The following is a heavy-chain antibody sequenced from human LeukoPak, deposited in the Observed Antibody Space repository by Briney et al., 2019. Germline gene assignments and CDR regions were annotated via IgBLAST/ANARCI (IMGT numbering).Heavy chain of an antibody. CDR2: INHSGST. CDR1: GGSFSGYY. V-gene: IGHV4-34*01. Sequence: PSETLSLTCAVYGGSFSGYYWSWIRQPPGKGLEWIGEINHSGSTNYNPSLKSRVTISVDTSKNQFSLKLSSVTAADTAVYYCARLSLQWLARPNWFDPWGQGTLVTVSS. CDR3: ARLSLQWLARPNWFDP. D-gene: IGHD6-19*01. J-gene: IGHJ5*02.